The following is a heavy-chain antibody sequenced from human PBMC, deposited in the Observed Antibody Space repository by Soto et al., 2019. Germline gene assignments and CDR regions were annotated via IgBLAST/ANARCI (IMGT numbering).Heavy chain of an antibody. V-gene: IGHV3-23*01. D-gene: IGHD5-18*01. J-gene: IGHJ6*02. CDR3: AKDVEDTAMVYYYGMDV. CDR1: GFTFSSYA. Sequence: QPGGSLRLSCAASGFTFSSYAMSWVRQAPGKGLEWVSAISGSGGSTYYADSVKGRFTISRDNSKNTLYLQMNSLRAEDTAVYYCAKDVEDTAMVYYYGMDVWGQGTTVTVSS. CDR2: ISGSGGST.